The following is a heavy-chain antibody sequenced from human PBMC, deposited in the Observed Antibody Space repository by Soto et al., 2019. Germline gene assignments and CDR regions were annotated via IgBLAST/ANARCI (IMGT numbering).Heavy chain of an antibody. CDR2: ISAYNGNT. CDR3: ERERFYFFWGGYAIKYYFYYLDV. Sequence: ASVKVSCKASGYTFTSYGISWVRQAPGQGLEWMGWISAYNGNTNYAQKLQGRVTMTTDTSTSTAYMELRSLRSDDTAVYYSERERFYFFWGGYAIKYYFYYLDVWGKGPTVPGS. D-gene: IGHD3-3*01. J-gene: IGHJ6*03. V-gene: IGHV1-18*01. CDR1: GYTFTSYG.